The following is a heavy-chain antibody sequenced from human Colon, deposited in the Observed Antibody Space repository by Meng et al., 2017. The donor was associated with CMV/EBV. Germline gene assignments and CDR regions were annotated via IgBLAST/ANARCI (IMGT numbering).Heavy chain of an antibody. CDR2: IKPSGGST. CDR1: GFTFSTQY. Sequence: QEQLVQSGAEVKKPGASVKVSCKASGFTFSTQYIHWVRQAPGQGLGGLGIIKPSGGSTGYAQKFQGRVTMTRDTSTSTVYMELSSLRSEDTAMYYCTRDIVLWGQGTLVTVSS. D-gene: IGHD2-15*01. CDR3: TRDIVL. J-gene: IGHJ4*02. V-gene: IGHV1-46*01.